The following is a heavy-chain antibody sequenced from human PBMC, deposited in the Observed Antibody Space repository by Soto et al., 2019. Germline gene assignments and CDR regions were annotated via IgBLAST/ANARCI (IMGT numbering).Heavy chain of an antibody. D-gene: IGHD1-20*01. J-gene: IGHJ6*02. CDR2: IWYDGSDK. CDR1: GFTFSSYG. V-gene: IGHV3-33*01. Sequence: GGSLRLSCAASGFTFSSYGMHWVRQAPGKGLEWVAIIWYDGSDKYYADSVKGRFTISRDNSKNTLYLQMNSLRAEDTAVYCCARDDLYIWNTARWTGEYYCAMDVWGQGTTVTVSS. CDR3: ARDDLYIWNTARWTGEYYCAMDV.